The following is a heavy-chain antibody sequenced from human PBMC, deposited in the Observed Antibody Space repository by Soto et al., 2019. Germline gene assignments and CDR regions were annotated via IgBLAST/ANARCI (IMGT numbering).Heavy chain of an antibody. CDR1: GYTFTSYG. CDR3: ARDGYCSGGSCYSIGWFDP. Sequence: ASVKVSFKASGYTFTSYGISWVRQAPGQGLEWMGWISAYNGNTNYAQKLQGRVTMTTDTSTSTAYMELRSLRSDDTAVYYCARDGYCSGGSCYSIGWFDPWGQGTLVTVSS. CDR2: ISAYNGNT. D-gene: IGHD2-15*01. J-gene: IGHJ5*02. V-gene: IGHV1-18*01.